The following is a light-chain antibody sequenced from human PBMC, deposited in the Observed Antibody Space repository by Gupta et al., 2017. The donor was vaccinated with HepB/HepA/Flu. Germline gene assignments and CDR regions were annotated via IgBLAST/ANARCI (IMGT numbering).Light chain of an antibody. V-gene: IGKV1-39*01. J-gene: IGKJ1*01. CDR2: AAS. Sequence: DIQMTQSPSSLSASVGDRVTITCRASQSISSYLNWYQQKPGKAPKLLIYAASSLQSGVPSRFSGSGSGTDFTLTISSRQPEDFATYNCQQRYSTPRTFGQGTKVEIK. CDR1: QSISSY. CDR3: QQRYSTPRT.